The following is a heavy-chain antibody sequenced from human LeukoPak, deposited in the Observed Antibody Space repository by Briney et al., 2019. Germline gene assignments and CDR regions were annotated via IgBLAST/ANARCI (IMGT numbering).Heavy chain of an antibody. CDR1: GYMFTSYA. CDR3: ARGSGSPYYYYMDV. V-gene: IGHV1-18*01. J-gene: IGHJ6*03. D-gene: IGHD3-10*01. Sequence: GASVKVSCQASGYMFTSYAIHWVREAPGQGLEWLGWISVYNGKTDYAEGLQGRVTMTTDRSTNTAFMELRSLRSDDTAIYFCARGSGSPYYYYMDVWGKGTAATVSS. CDR2: ISVYNGKT.